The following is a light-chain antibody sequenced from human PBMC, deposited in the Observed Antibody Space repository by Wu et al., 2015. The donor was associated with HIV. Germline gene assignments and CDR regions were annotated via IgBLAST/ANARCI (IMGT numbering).Light chain of an antibody. J-gene: IGKJ2*01. V-gene: IGKV3-20*01. CDR1: QSVSSSY. CDR2: GSS. Sequence: EIVLTQSPGTLSLSPGERATLSCRASQSVSSSYLAWYQQKPGQAPRLLIYGSSSRAAGIPDRFSGSGSGTDFTLSIWRLEPEDFAVYYCQHYGSSLFWTFGQGPRWRSN. CDR3: QHYGSSLFWT.